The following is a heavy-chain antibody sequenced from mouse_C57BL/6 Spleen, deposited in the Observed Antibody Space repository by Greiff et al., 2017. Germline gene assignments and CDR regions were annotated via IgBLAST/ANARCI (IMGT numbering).Heavy chain of an antibody. Sequence: EVKLVESGEGLVKPGGSLKLSCAASGFTFSSYAMSWVRQTPEKRLEWVAYISRGGDYIYYADTVKGRFTISRDNARNTLYLQMSSLKSEDTAMYYCTRDLGYGRYAMDYWGQGTSVTVSS. V-gene: IGHV5-9-1*02. CDR2: ISRGGDYI. J-gene: IGHJ4*01. CDR1: GFTFSSYA. D-gene: IGHD1-1*01. CDR3: TRDLGYGRYAMDY.